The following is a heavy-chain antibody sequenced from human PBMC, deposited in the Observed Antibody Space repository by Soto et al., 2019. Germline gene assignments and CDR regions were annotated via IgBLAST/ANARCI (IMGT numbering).Heavy chain of an antibody. J-gene: IGHJ4*02. CDR1: GGSISPYY. Sequence: QVQLQESGPGLVQPSETLSLTCTVSGGSISPYYWSWIRQTPGKGLEWIAYIYYSGSTNYNPSLTSRGTISVDTSKNKCSLKLSSVTAADTAVYYCARASYYSDSFGYFLDSWGQGTLVTVSS. CDR3: ARASYYSDSFGYFLDS. CDR2: IYYSGST. D-gene: IGHD3-22*01. V-gene: IGHV4-59*01.